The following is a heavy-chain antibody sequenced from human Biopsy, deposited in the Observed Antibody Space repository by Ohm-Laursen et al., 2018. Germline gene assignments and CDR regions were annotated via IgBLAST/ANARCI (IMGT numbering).Heavy chain of an antibody. CDR1: GGSIIRYY. V-gene: IGHV4-59*07. D-gene: IGHD3-3*01. Sequence: SDTLSLTCTVSGGSIIRYYWTWIRQTPGKGLEWIGHVYNGGITNYNPSLKSRVTISKDTSKNQFSLQLSSVTAADTAVYYCARTPRDSFWSGSYKRGLWFDPWGQGTLVTVSS. CDR3: ARTPRDSFWSGSYKRGLWFDP. CDR2: VYNGGIT. J-gene: IGHJ5*02.